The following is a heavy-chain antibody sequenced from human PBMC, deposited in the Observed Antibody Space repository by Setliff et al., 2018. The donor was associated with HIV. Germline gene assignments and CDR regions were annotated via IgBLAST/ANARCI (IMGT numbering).Heavy chain of an antibody. CDR2: ISYSGNT. V-gene: IGHV4-39*01. CDR1: GGSISSRSYY. Sequence: SETLSLTCSVSGGSISSRSYYWGWIRQPPGKGLEWIGTISYSGNTYYRPSLKRRVTISVDTSKNQFSLRLNSVTAADTAVYYCARQSGYTRGWDIFGVVAGSFDIWGLGTMVTVSS. J-gene: IGHJ3*02. CDR3: ARQSGYTRGWDIFGVVAGSFDI. D-gene: IGHD3-3*01.